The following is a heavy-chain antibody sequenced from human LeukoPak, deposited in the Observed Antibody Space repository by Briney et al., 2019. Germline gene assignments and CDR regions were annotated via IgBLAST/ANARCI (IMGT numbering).Heavy chain of an antibody. D-gene: IGHD6-13*01. V-gene: IGHV3-7*05. CDR2: IKQDGSEK. Sequence: GGSLRLSCTASGFTFSNYWMSWVRQTPEKGLEWVANIKQDGSEKVYVDSVKGRFTISRDNAQTSLYLHMSSLRAEDTAVYYCARDPYSSSWSYGMDVWGQGTTVTVSS. CDR3: ARDPYSSSWSYGMDV. J-gene: IGHJ6*02. CDR1: GFTFSNYW.